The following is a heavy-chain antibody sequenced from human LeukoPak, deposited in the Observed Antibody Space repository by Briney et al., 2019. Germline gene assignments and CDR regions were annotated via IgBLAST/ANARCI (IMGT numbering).Heavy chain of an antibody. CDR3: AKAIELRDPFDI. V-gene: IGHV3-23*01. J-gene: IGHJ3*02. CDR1: GFTFSNYA. D-gene: IGHD1-26*01. Sequence: GGSLRLSCAASGFTFSNYAMSWVRQAPGRGLEWVSAITRSGDSTFYADSVRGRFTTSRDSSKNTLYLQMNGLRVEDTAVYYCAKAIELRDPFDIWGQGTTVSVSS. CDR2: ITRSGDST.